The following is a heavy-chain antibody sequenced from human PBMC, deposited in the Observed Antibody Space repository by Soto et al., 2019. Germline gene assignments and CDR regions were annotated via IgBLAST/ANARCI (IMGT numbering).Heavy chain of an antibody. CDR3: ARGYSYGYAVGHWFDP. D-gene: IGHD5-18*01. V-gene: IGHV4-38-2*01. Sequence: QVQLQESGPGLVKPSETLSLTCAVSGYSISSGYYWGWIRQPPGKGLEWIGSIYHSGSTYYNPSLKSRVTISVDTSKNQFSLKLSSVTAADTAVYYCARGYSYGYAVGHWFDPWGQGTLVTVSS. CDR2: IYHSGST. CDR1: GYSISSGYY. J-gene: IGHJ5*02.